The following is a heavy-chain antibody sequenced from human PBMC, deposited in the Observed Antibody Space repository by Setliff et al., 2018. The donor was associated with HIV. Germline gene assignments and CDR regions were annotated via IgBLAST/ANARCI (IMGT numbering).Heavy chain of an antibody. CDR1: GGSISSHY. V-gene: IGHV4-59*11. CDR2: IYYSGST. CDR3: ARTEEYSFGDAPFDY. J-gene: IGHJ4*01. D-gene: IGHD5-18*01. Sequence: PSETLSLTCTVSGGSISSHYWNWIRQPPGKGLEWIGYIYYSGSTNYNPSLKSRVTISVDTSKNQFSLKLSSVTAADTAVYYCARTEEYSFGDAPFDYWGHGTLVTVSS.